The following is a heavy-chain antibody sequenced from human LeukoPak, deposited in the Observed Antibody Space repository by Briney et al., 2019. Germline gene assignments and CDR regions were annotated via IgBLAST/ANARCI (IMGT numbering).Heavy chain of an antibody. D-gene: IGHD6-13*01. Sequence: GESLKISCKGSGYSFTSYWIGWVRQMPGKGLEWMGIIYPGDSDTRYSPSFKGQVTISADKSISTAYLQWSSLKASDTAMYYCASRIAAASGEHYLDYYYYIDVWGKGTTVTVSS. CDR1: GYSFTSYW. V-gene: IGHV5-51*01. CDR2: IYPGDSDT. CDR3: ASRIAAASGEHYLDYYYYIDV. J-gene: IGHJ6*03.